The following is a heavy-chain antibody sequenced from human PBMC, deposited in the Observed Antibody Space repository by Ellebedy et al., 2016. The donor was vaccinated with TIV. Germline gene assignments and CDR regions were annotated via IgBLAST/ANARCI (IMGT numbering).Heavy chain of an antibody. D-gene: IGHD7-27*01. CDR1: GYTFSSSK. J-gene: IGHJ4*02. CDR3: ATRSGL. Sequence: AASVKVSCKASGYTFSSSKMHWVRQAPGQRLEWMGWINAGNGNTKHSQKFQGRVTLTRDTSASTAYMELSSLRSEDTAVYYCATRSGLWGQGTLVTVSS. CDR2: INAGNGNT. V-gene: IGHV1-3*01.